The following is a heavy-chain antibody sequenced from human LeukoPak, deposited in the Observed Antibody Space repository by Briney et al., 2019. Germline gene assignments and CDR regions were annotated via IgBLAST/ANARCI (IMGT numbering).Heavy chain of an antibody. CDR1: GSSVSGIDSN. CDR2: VYYTGST. J-gene: IGHJ4*02. Sequence: SETLSLTCTVSGSSVSGIDSNWGWVRQPPGKGLEWIGNVYYTGSTAYNPSLKSRVTMSVDTSKNQFSLKMTAVTAADTAVYYCTRLTKGRYFDYIFHYWGQGTLVTVSS. D-gene: IGHD3-9*01. CDR3: TRLTKGRYFDYIFHY. V-gene: IGHV4-39*01.